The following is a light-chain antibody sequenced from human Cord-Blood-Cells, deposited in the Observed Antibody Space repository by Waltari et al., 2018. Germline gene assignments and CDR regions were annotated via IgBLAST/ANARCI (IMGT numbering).Light chain of an antibody. J-gene: IGKJ1*01. CDR3: QQSYSTPWT. V-gene: IGKV1-39*01. CDR2: AAS. CDR1: KSISSY. Sequence: DIQMTQSPSSLSASVGHRVTITCRASKSISSYLNWDQQKPGKAPKLLIYAASSLQSGVPSRFSGSGAGTDFTLTISSLQPEDFATYDCQQSYSTPWTFGQGTKVEIK.